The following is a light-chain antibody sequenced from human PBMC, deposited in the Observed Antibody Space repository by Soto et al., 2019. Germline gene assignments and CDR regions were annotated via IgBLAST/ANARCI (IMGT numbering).Light chain of an antibody. CDR3: SSYTSGSTLVV. J-gene: IGLJ2*01. Sequence: QSALTQPASVSGSPGQSITISCTGTSSDVGGYNYVSWYQQHPGKSHKLMIYEFSNRPSEVSNRFSGSKSGNTASLTISGLQAEDEGNYYCSSYTSGSTLVVFGGGTQLTVL. V-gene: IGLV2-14*01. CDR2: EFS. CDR1: SSDVGGYNY.